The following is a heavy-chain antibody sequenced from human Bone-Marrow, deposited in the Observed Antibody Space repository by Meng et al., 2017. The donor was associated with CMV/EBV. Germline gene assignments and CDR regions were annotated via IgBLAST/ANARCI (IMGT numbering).Heavy chain of an antibody. CDR3: ARDRLSPYYDFWSGSYATIHGVDV. CDR1: GFTFSDHY. J-gene: IGHJ6*02. Sequence: GGSLRLSCAASGFTFSDHYMDWVRQAPGKGLEWVGRTRNKANSYTTEYAASVKGRFTISRDDSKNSLYLQMNSLKTEDTAVYYCARDRLSPYYDFWSGSYATIHGVDVWGQGTTVTVSS. CDR2: TRNKANSYTT. D-gene: IGHD3-3*01. V-gene: IGHV3-72*01.